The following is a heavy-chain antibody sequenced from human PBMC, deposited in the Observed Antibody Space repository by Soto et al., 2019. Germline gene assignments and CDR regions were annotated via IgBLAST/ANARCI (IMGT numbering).Heavy chain of an antibody. CDR3: ARDEGWTGPDL. Sequence: SDTLSLTCAVSVAHIGSGGWWSWVRQPTGKGLEWIAEIFHDGNTNYSPSLKSRVTISVDKSQTPYSLNVYSVTAAATAVYYCARDEGWTGPDLWGQGTLVTVSS. CDR1: VAHIGSGGW. J-gene: IGHJ5*02. D-gene: IGHD3-3*01. CDR2: IFHDGNT. V-gene: IGHV4-4*02.